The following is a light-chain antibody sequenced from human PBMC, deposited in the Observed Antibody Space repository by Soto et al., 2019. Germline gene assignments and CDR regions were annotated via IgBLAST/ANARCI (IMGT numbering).Light chain of an antibody. CDR1: QSVSSKY. V-gene: IGKV3-20*01. CDR2: AAS. Sequence: DIVLTQSPGTLSLSPGERATLSCRASQSVSSKYLAWYQQKPGQAPRFLIYAASSRATGIPDRFSGSGSGTDFTLTISRLEPEDFAVYYCQHYGSSPQITFGQGTRLEIK. CDR3: QHYGSSPQIT. J-gene: IGKJ5*01.